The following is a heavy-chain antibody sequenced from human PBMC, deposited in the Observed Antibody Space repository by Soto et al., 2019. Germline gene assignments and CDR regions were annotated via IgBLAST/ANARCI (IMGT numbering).Heavy chain of an antibody. CDR3: ARDRGSESYYYYGMDV. Sequence: QVQLVESGGGVVQPGRSLRLSCAASGFSFSNYALHWVRQAPGKGLEWVAAISYDASNKYSADSVKGRFTISRDNSKNTLYLKMNSLRADDTAVYYCARDRGSESYYYYGMDVWGQGNTVTVSS. CDR2: ISYDASNK. J-gene: IGHJ6*02. D-gene: IGHD1-26*01. CDR1: GFSFSNYA. V-gene: IGHV3-30-3*01.